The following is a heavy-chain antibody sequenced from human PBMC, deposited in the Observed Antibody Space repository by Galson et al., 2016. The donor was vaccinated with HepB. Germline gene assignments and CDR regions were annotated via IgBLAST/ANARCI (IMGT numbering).Heavy chain of an antibody. V-gene: IGHV3-9*01. CDR3: AKDICSRTSCHDRGFDY. Sequence: SLRLSCAASGFNFGGFAMHWVRQVPGKGLEWVSAITWNTNNIQYADSVRGRLTISRDNAKNSLYLQMNSLRPEDTAMYYCAKDICSRTSCHDRGFDYWGQGTLVTVSS. CDR1: GFNFGGFA. D-gene: IGHD2-2*01. CDR2: ITWNTNNI. J-gene: IGHJ4*02.